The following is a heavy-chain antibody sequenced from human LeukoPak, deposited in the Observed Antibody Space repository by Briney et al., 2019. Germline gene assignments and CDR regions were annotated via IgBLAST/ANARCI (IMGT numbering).Heavy chain of an antibody. CDR2: INHSGST. D-gene: IGHD3-9*01. J-gene: IGHJ3*02. V-gene: IGHV4-34*01. Sequence: ETLSLTCAVYGGSFSGYYWSWIRQPPGKGLEWIGEINHSGSTNYNPSLKSRVTISVDTSKNQFSLKLSSVTAADTAVYYCARGTTLVNYDILTGYLDDAFDICGQGTMVTVSS. CDR1: GGSFSGYY. CDR3: ARGTTLVNYDILTGYLDDAFDI.